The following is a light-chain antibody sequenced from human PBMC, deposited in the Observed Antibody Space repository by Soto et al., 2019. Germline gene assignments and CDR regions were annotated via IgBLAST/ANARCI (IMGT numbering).Light chain of an antibody. CDR2: EAS. CDR1: QSVSSDY. Sequence: ENLLTQSPGTLSLSRWEIATLSCGASQSVSSDYLAWYQQKPGQPPRLLIYEASTRAIGIPDRFSGSGSGTEFTLTISRLEPEDFAVYYCQQYGSSGTFGQGTKVDIK. V-gene: IGKV3-20*01. CDR3: QQYGSSGT. J-gene: IGKJ1*01.